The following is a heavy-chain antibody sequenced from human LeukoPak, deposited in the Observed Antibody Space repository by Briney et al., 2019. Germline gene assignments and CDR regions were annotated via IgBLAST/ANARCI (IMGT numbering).Heavy chain of an antibody. V-gene: IGHV3-23*01. D-gene: IGHD5-24*01. Sequence: GGSLRLSCAASGFTFSSYAMSWVRQAPGKGLEWVSAISGSGVSTYYADSVKGRFTISRDDSKKTLYLQMNSLSAEDTAVYYCAKSDGYNYPFDYWGQGTLVTVSS. CDR3: AKSDGYNYPFDY. CDR2: ISGSGVST. J-gene: IGHJ4*02. CDR1: GFTFSSYA.